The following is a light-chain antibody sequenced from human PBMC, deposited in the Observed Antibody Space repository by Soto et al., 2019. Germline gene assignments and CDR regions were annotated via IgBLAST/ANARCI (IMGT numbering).Light chain of an antibody. CDR1: QSISSW. Sequence: DIQMPQSPPTLSASVEDRVTITCRASQSISSWLAWYQQRPGKAPNLLIYDVSSLESGVPSRFSGSGSGTEFTLTISSLQPDDFATYYCQQYTNYPWTFGQGAKVEIK. CDR3: QQYTNYPWT. J-gene: IGKJ1*01. CDR2: DVS. V-gene: IGKV1-5*01.